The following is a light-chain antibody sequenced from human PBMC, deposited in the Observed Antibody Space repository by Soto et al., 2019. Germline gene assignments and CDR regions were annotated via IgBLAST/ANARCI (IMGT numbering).Light chain of an antibody. CDR1: SSDVGGYNY. CDR3: SSYTSSSTVV. CDR2: DVS. J-gene: IGLJ2*01. V-gene: IGLV2-14*01. Sequence: QSALTQPASVSGSPGQSITISCTGTSSDVGGYNYVSWYQQHPGKAPKLMIYDVSNGPSGVSNRFSGSKSGNTASLTISGLQAEYEADEYGSSYTSSSTVVFGGGTKLTVL.